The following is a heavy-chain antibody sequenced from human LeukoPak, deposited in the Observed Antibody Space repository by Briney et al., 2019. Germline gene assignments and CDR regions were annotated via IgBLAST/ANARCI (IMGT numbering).Heavy chain of an antibody. CDR2: ITYSGNT. Sequence: SQALSLTCTVSGGSISSGPYYWIWIRQHPGKGLEWIGYITYSGNTYYYPALNSRVTVSLDTSKTQFSLKLSSVTAADTAVYYCARIAYDALDSYYYGMDVWGQGTTVTVSS. CDR3: ARIAYDALDSYYYGMDV. V-gene: IGHV4-31*03. D-gene: IGHD3-3*01. J-gene: IGHJ6*02. CDR1: GGSISSGPYY.